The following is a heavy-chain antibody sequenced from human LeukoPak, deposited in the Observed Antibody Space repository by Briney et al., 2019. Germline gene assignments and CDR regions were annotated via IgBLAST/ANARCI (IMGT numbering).Heavy chain of an antibody. CDR1: GGSFSGYY. V-gene: IGHV4-34*01. CDR2: INHSGST. D-gene: IGHD3-10*01. CDR3: ARGRDYMVRGVIQSHNWFDP. J-gene: IGHJ5*02. Sequence: MSSETLSLTCAVYGGSFSGYYWSWIRQPPGKGLEWIGEINHSGSTNYNPSLKSRVTISVDTSKNQFSLKLSSVTAADTAVYYCARGRDYMVRGVIQSHNWFDPWGQGTLVTVSS.